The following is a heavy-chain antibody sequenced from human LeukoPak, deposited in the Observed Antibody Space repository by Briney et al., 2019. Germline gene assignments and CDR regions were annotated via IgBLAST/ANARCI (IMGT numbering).Heavy chain of an antibody. CDR2: INHSGST. J-gene: IGHJ6*02. Sequence: SETLSLTCAVYGGSFSGYYWSWIRQPPGKGLEWIGEINHSGSTNYNPSLKSRVTISVDTSKNQFSLKLSSVTAADTAVYYCARGPIVVVPAAMGLYYYGMDVWGQGTTVTVPS. CDR1: GGSFSGYY. V-gene: IGHV4-34*01. D-gene: IGHD2-2*01. CDR3: ARGPIVVVPAAMGLYYYGMDV.